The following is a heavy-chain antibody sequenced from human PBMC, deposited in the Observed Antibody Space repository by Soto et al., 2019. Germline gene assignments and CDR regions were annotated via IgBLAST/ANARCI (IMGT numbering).Heavy chain of an antibody. CDR1: GYTVNFYG. CDR2: ISSFNGNT. D-gene: IGHD3-16*01. J-gene: IGHJ4*02. V-gene: IGHV1-18*01. CDR3: ARIGVSSGHESPDFDS. Sequence: ASVKVSCKASGYTVNFYGITWVRQAPGQGLEWMGWISSFNGNTNYAADLQGRVTMTTDTSTSTAYMELRGLRSDDTAVYYCARIGVSSGHESPDFDSWGQGTLVTVSS.